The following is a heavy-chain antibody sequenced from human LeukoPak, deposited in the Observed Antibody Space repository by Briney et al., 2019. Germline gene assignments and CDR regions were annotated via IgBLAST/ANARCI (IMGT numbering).Heavy chain of an antibody. CDR3: TRSSRIRYFDWDFDC. Sequence: GGSLRLSCTASGFTFGDYAVTWVRQAPGNGLEWVGFIRTKAYGGTTEYAASVKGRFTISRDDSKSIAYLQMNSLKTEDTAVYYCTRSSRIRYFDWDFDCWGQGTLVTVSS. V-gene: IGHV3-49*04. CDR1: GFTFGDYA. J-gene: IGHJ4*02. CDR2: IRTKAYGGTT. D-gene: IGHD3-9*01.